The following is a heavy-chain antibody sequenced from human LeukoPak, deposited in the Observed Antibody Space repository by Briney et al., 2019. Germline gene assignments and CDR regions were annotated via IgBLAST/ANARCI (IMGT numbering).Heavy chain of an antibody. CDR2: INPNTGGT. CDR1: GYTFTGYY. Sequence: ASVKVSCKTSGYTFTGYYMHWVRQAPGQGLEWTGWINPNTGGTNYAQKFQGRVTMTSDTSISTAYMELSSLRSDDTAVYYCARAPMIVVVFPPRLDYWGQGTLVTVSS. CDR3: ARAPMIVVVFPPRLDY. D-gene: IGHD3-22*01. V-gene: IGHV1-2*02. J-gene: IGHJ4*02.